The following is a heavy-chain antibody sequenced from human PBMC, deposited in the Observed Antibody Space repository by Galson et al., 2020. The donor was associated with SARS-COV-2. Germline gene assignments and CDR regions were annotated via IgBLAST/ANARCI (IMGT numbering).Heavy chain of an antibody. CDR1: GFTFDDYG. CDR3: ARPRVAGRGGGYYYYYYMDV. D-gene: IGHD2-15*01. J-gene: IGHJ6*03. Sequence: GGSLRLSCAASGFTFDDYGMSWVRQAPGKGLEWVSGINWNGGSTGYADSVKGRFTISRDNAKNSLYLQMNSLRAEDTALYYCARPRVAGRGGGYYYYYYMDVWGKGTTVTVSS. CDR2: INWNGGST. V-gene: IGHV3-20*04.